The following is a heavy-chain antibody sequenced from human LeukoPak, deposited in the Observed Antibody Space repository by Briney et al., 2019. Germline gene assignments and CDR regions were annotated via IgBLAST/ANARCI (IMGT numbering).Heavy chain of an antibody. CDR2: ISDRGGST. D-gene: IGHD3-10*01. V-gene: IGHV3-23*01. Sequence: GGSLRLSCAASGFTFSNYAMSWVRQAPGKGLGWVSTISDRGGSTYYADSVKGRFTISRDNSKNTLHLQMNSLRAEDTAIHYCAKVPYSDYGSGRPPFMDVGGQGTTVAVSS. J-gene: IGHJ6*02. CDR1: GFTFSNYA. CDR3: AKVPYSDYGSGRPPFMDV.